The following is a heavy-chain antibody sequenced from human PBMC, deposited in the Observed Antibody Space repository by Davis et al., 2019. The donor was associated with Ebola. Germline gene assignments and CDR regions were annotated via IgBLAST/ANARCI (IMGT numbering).Heavy chain of an antibody. D-gene: IGHD1-20*01. CDR3: ARGFITKPRSSFEFDP. J-gene: IGHJ5*02. CDR2: IWYDGSNK. V-gene: IGHV3-33*01. Sequence: GESLKISCAASGFTFSSYGMHWVRQAPGKGLEWVAVIWYDGSNKYYADSVKGRFTISRDNSKNTLYLQMNSLRAEDTAVYYCARGFITKPRSSFEFDPWGQGTLVTVSS. CDR1: GFTFSSYG.